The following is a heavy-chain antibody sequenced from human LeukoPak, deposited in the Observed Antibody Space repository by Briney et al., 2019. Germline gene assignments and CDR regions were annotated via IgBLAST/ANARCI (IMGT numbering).Heavy chain of an antibody. CDR3: ARDVGGAGSR. V-gene: IGHV3-74*01. CDR1: GFTVSTTL. CDR2: IDEHGTTI. Sequence: PGGSLRLTCTVSGFTVSTTLMGWVRQAPGKGLEWVSRIDEHGTTIDYADSVRDRFTISRDNAKNTLYLHMNSLRAEDTAMYYCARDVGGAGSRCGQGSLVTVSS. J-gene: IGHJ4*02. D-gene: IGHD3-10*01.